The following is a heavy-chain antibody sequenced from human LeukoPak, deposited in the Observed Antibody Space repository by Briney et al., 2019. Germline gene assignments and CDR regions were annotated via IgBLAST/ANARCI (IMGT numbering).Heavy chain of an antibody. J-gene: IGHJ4*02. D-gene: IGHD1-1*01. CDR3: AREWKGALDF. CDR2: INGDGTTP. Sequence: PGGSLRLSCTASGFTFTSNWLHWARQAPGKGLMWVSRINGDGTTPKDADSVKGRFTTSRDNAKNTLFLEMNSLRAEDTAVYFCAREWKGALDFWGQGTLVTVSS. CDR1: GFTFTSNW. V-gene: IGHV3-74*03.